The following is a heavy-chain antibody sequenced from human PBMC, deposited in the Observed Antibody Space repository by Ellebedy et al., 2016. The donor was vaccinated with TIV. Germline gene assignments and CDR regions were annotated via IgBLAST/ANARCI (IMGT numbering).Heavy chain of an antibody. V-gene: IGHV4-59*01. D-gene: IGHD2-2*01. CDR2: MYYSGSS. CDR1: GGSIRNYY. J-gene: IGHJ4*02. CDR3: AASESADSDY. Sequence: MPSETLSLTCTVSGGSIRNYYSTWIRQLPGKGLERIGHMYYSGSSNYNPSLKSRVTMSIDTSKNQFSLKMSSVTAADTAVYYCAASESADSDYWGPGTLVTVSS.